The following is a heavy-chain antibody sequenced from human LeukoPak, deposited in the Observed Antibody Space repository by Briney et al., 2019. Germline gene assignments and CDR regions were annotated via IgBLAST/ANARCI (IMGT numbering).Heavy chain of an antibody. J-gene: IGHJ4*02. Sequence: PGGSLRLSCAASGFTFSSYSMNWVRQAPGKGLEWVSAISGSGGSTYYADSVKGRFTISRDNSKNTLYLQMNSLRAEDTAVYYFAKGPLTFRGGYGGYALDYGARETLVTVSS. CDR3: AKGPLTFRGGYGGYALDY. D-gene: IGHD5-12*01. CDR1: GFTFSSYS. V-gene: IGHV3-23*01. CDR2: ISGSGGST.